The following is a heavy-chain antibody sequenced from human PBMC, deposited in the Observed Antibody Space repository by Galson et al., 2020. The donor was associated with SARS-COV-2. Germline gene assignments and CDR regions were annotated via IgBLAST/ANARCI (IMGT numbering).Heavy chain of an antibody. D-gene: IGHD7-27*01. CDR3: ARAPYSNNWGFVGDALEI. CDR2: ISSSGSTI. V-gene: IGHV3-11*01. Sequence: GGSLRLSCAASGFTFSDYYMSWIRQAPGKGLEWVSYISSSGSTIYYADSVKGRFTISRDNAKNSLYLQMNSLRAEDTAVYYCARAPYSNNWGFVGDALEIWGQGTMVTVSS. CDR1: GFTFSDYY. J-gene: IGHJ3*02.